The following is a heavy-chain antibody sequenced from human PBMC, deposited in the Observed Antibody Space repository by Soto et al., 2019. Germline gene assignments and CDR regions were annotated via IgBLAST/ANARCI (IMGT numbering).Heavy chain of an antibody. Sequence: PSETLSLTCTVSGGSISSGGYYWSWIRQHPGKGLEWIGYIYYSGSTYYNPSLKSRVTISVDTSKNQFSLKLSSVTAADTAVYYCARSGVTMVRGVINNWFAPWGQGTLVTVSS. CDR2: IYYSGST. CDR3: ARSGVTMVRGVINNWFAP. V-gene: IGHV4-31*03. CDR1: GGSISSGGYY. J-gene: IGHJ5*02. D-gene: IGHD3-10*01.